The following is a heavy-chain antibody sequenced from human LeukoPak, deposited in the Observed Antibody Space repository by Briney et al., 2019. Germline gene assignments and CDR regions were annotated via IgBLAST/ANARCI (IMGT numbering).Heavy chain of an antibody. CDR3: ARGIQLWYVWDY. Sequence: ASVKVSCKASGYTFTGYYMHWVRQAPGQGLEWMGRINPNSGDTNYAQKFQGRVTMTRDTSISTAYMELSRLRSDDTAVYYCARGIQLWYVWDYWGQGTLVTVSS. CDR1: GYTFTGYY. V-gene: IGHV1-2*06. D-gene: IGHD5-18*01. J-gene: IGHJ4*02. CDR2: INPNSGDT.